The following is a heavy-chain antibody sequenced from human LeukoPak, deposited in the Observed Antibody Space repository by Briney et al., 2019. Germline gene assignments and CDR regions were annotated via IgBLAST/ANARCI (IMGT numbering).Heavy chain of an antibody. CDR2: ISAYNGNT. CDR3: ARGGRYTYYDILTGYYSRGVETTFDY. D-gene: IGHD3-9*01. Sequence: GGSLRLSCAASGYTFTSYGISWVRQAPGQGLEWMGWISAYNGNTNYAQKLQGRVTMTTDTSTSTAYMELRSLRSDDTAVYYCARGGRYTYYDILTGYYSRGVETTFDYWGQGTLVTVSS. V-gene: IGHV1-18*01. J-gene: IGHJ4*02. CDR1: GYTFTSYG.